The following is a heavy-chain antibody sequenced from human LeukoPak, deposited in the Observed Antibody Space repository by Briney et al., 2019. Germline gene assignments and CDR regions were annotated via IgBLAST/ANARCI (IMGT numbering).Heavy chain of an antibody. J-gene: IGHJ4*02. CDR3: ARDNAIIPAEIADY. CDR1: GYTFTSYD. D-gene: IGHD2-2*01. CDR2: MNPNSGNT. V-gene: IGHV1-8*03. Sequence: ASVKVSCKASGYTFTSYDIDWVRQATGQGLEWMGWMNPNSGNTGYAQKFQGRVTITRNTSISTAYMELSSLRSEDTAVYYCARDNAIIPAEIADYWGQGTQVTVSS.